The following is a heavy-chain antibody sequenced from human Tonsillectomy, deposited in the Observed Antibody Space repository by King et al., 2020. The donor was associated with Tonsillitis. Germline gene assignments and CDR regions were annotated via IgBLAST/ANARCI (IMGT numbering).Heavy chain of an antibody. CDR2: ISAYGNT. J-gene: IGHJ4*02. CDR3: ARARGYSYGYSDY. Sequence: QVQLVQSGAEVKKPGASVKVSFKASGYTFSSYGISWVRQAPGQGLEWMGWISAYGNTDYAQKLQGRVTMTTETSTSTAYMELRSLGSDDTAVYYCARARGYSYGYSDYWGQGTLVTVSS. V-gene: IGHV1-18*01. D-gene: IGHD5-18*01. CDR1: GYTFSSYG.